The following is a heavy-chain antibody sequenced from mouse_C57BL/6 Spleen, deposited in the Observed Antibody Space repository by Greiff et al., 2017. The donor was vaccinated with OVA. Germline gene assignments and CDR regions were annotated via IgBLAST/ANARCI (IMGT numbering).Heavy chain of an antibody. V-gene: IGHV3-6*01. CDR2: ISYDGSN. Sequence: EVQLVESGPGLVKPSQSLSLTCSVTGYSITSGYYWNWIRQFPGNKLEWMGYISYDGSNNYNPSLKNRISITRDTSKNQFFLKLNSVTTEDTATYYCARDSFLDYWGQGTTLTVSS. J-gene: IGHJ2*01. CDR1: GYSITSGYY. CDR3: ARDSFLDY.